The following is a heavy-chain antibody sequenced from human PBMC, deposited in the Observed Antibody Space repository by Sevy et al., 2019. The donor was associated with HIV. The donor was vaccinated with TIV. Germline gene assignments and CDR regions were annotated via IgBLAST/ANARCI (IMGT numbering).Heavy chain of an antibody. D-gene: IGHD1-26*01. V-gene: IGHV3-30-3*01. CDR3: ASLRGKGLSGSDWYFDY. CDR1: GFTFSSYA. J-gene: IGHJ4*02. Sequence: GGSLRLSCAASGFTFSSYAMHWVRQAPGKGLEWVAVISYDGSNKYYADSVKGRFTISRDNSKNTLYLQMNSLRAEDTAVYYCASLRGKGLSGSDWYFDYWGQGTLVTVSS. CDR2: ISYDGSNK.